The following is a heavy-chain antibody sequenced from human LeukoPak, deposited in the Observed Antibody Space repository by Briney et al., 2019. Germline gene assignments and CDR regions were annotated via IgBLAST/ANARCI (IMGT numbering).Heavy chain of an antibody. CDR1: GFTVSSNY. D-gene: IGHD6-13*01. V-gene: IGHV3-11*05. CDR3: ARDRGAASPLWVDP. CDR2: ISSSSTYT. J-gene: IGHJ5*02. Sequence: GGSLRLSCAASGFTVSSNYMSWIRQAPVKGLEWVSYISSSSTYTNYADSVKGRFTISRDNAKNSLYLQMNSLRAEDTAVYYCARDRGAASPLWVDPWGQGTLVTVSS.